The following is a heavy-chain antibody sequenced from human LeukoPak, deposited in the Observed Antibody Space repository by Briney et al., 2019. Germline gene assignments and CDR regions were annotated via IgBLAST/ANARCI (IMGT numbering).Heavy chain of an antibody. CDR3: ARGWEFSFFEL. CDR2: IYYSGST. CDR1: GGSISSSSYY. D-gene: IGHD1-26*01. Sequence: KPSETLSLTCTVSGGSISSSSYYWGWIRQPPGKGLEWIGSIYYSGSTYYNPSLKSRVTISVDTSKNQFSLKLSSVTAADTAVYYCARGWEFSFFELWGQGTLATVAS. V-gene: IGHV4-39*07. J-gene: IGHJ4*02.